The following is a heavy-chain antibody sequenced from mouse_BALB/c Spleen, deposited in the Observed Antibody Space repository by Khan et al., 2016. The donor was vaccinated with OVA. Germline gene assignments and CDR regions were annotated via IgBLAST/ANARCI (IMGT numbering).Heavy chain of an antibody. D-gene: IGHD1-1*01. J-gene: IGHJ2*01. CDR1: GFTFSNFG. V-gene: IGHV5-17*02. Sequence: EVELVESGGGLVQPGGSRKLSCVASGFTFSNFGMHWVRQAPEKGLEWVAYISGDSSTFYYTDTVKGRFTISRDNPKNTLFLQLTSLGSDDMAMYYCARSFFYGYYFDQWGQGTTLTVSS. CDR3: ARSFFYGYYFDQ. CDR2: ISGDSSTF.